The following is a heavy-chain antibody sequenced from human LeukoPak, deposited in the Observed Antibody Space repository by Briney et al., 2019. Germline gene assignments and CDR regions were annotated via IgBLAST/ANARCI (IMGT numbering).Heavy chain of an antibody. CDR2: TYYTGST. Sequence: SETLSLTCTVSGGSISSSNYYWGWIRQPPGKGLEWIGSTYYTGSTNYNPELKSRVTISEDTSKNQISLKLSSVTAADTAVYYCARVRGYYDSSGYDYWGQGTLVTISS. CDR1: GGSISSSNYY. CDR3: ARVRGYYDSSGYDY. D-gene: IGHD3-22*01. V-gene: IGHV4-39*07. J-gene: IGHJ4*02.